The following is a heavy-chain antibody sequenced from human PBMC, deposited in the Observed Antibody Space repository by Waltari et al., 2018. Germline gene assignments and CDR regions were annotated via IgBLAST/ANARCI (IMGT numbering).Heavy chain of an antibody. D-gene: IGHD3-16*02. CDR2: INPHSGDT. CDR1: GYAFSGFY. Sequence: QAQLMQSGAEVKQPGASVKVSCKASGYAFSGFYIHWVRQAPGQGLEWMGWINPHSGDTHHAQKFQDSVTLTRDTSITTTYLELSSLTSDDAAVYFCARDQYGGYPPNAFDLWGQGTKVTVSS. J-gene: IGHJ3*01. V-gene: IGHV1-2*02. CDR3: ARDQYGGYPPNAFDL.